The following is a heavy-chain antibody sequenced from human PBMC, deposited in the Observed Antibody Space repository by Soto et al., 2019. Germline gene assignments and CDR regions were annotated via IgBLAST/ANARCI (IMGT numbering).Heavy chain of an antibody. V-gene: IGHV3-9*01. CDR1: GFTFDDYA. Sequence: EVQLVESGGGLVQPGRSLRLSCAASGFTFDDYAMHWVRQAPGKGLEWVSGISWNSGSIGYADSVKGRFTISRDNAKNSLYLQMNSLRAEDTALYYCAKDESYSSDYYYYMDVWGKGTTVTVS. D-gene: IGHD6-25*01. J-gene: IGHJ6*03. CDR2: ISWNSGSI. CDR3: AKDESYSSDYYYYMDV.